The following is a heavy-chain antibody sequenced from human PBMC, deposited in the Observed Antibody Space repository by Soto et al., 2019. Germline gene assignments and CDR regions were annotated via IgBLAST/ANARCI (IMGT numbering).Heavy chain of an antibody. CDR1: GGSISSSY. V-gene: IGHV4-59*01. CDR3: ARENNWSGSFVS. Sequence: SETLSLTCTVSGGSISSSYWIWIRQPPGKGLEWIGYIHYSGSTTYNPSLRSRLTISIDTSKNQFSLKLNSVTAADTAVYYCARENNWSGSFVSWGQGTLVTVSS. CDR2: IHYSGST. J-gene: IGHJ5*01. D-gene: IGHD5-12*01.